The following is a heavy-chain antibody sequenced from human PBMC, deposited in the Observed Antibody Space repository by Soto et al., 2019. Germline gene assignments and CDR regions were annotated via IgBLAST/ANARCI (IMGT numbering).Heavy chain of an antibody. D-gene: IGHD3-3*01. Sequence: EVQLVESGGGLVKPGGSLRLSCAASGFTFSSYSMNWVRQAPGKGLEWVSSISSSSSYIYYADSVKGRFTISRDNAKNSLYLQINSLRAEDTAVYYCARDGGYDFWSGYYTYDYWGQGTLVTVSS. CDR2: ISSSSSYI. J-gene: IGHJ4*02. CDR3: ARDGGYDFWSGYYTYDY. CDR1: GFTFSSYS. V-gene: IGHV3-21*01.